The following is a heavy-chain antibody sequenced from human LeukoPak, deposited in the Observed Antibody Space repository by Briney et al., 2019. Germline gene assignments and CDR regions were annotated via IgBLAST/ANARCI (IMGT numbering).Heavy chain of an antibody. Sequence: SQTLSLTCTVSGGSISSGSYYWSWIRQPAGKGLEWIGRIYTSGSTNYSPSLKSRVTISVDTSKNQFSLKLSSVTAADTAVYYCARGGYYDFWSGSGVSDYWGQGTLVTVSS. CDR2: IYTSGST. V-gene: IGHV4-61*02. J-gene: IGHJ4*02. CDR3: ARGGYYDFWSGSGVSDY. D-gene: IGHD3-3*01. CDR1: GGSISSGSYY.